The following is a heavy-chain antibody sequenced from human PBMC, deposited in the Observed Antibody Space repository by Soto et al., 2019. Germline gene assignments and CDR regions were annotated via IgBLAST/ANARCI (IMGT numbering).Heavy chain of an antibody. Sequence: GGSLRLSCAASGFTFSSYSMNWVRQAPGKGLEWVSYISSSGSTIYYADSVKGRFTISRDNAKNSLFLQMNSLRAEDTAVYYCARVSGANPVPCYWGQGTLVTVSS. CDR1: GFTFSSYS. J-gene: IGHJ4*02. D-gene: IGHD3-10*01. CDR2: ISSSGSTI. CDR3: ARVSGANPVPCY. V-gene: IGHV3-48*01.